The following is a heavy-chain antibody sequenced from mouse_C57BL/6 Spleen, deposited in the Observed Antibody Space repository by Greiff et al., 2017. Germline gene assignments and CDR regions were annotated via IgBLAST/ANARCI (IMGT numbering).Heavy chain of an antibody. D-gene: IGHD2-4*01. CDR2: INPSTGGT. CDR3: ARWGNDYDPDY. V-gene: IGHV1-42*01. J-gene: IGHJ2*01. CDR1: GYSFTGYY. Sequence: EVKLQQSGPELVKPGASVKISCKASGYSFTGYYMNWVKQSPEKSLEWIGEINPSTGGTTYNQKFKAKATLTVDKSSSTAYMQLKSLTSEDSAVYYCARWGNDYDPDYWGQGTTLTVSS.